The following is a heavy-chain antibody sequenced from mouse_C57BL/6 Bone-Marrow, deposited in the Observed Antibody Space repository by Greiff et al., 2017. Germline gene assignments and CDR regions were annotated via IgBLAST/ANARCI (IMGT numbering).Heavy chain of an antibody. D-gene: IGHD2-4*01. CDR3: ARTPGLRLDY. Sequence: QVQLQQPGAELVMPGASVKLSCKASGYTFTSYWMHWVKQRPGQGLEWIGEIAPSDSYTNYNQKFKGKSTLTVDKSSSTAYMQRSSLTSEDSAVYYCARTPGLRLDYWGQGTTLTVSS. V-gene: IGHV1-69*01. CDR1: GYTFTSYW. CDR2: IAPSDSYT. J-gene: IGHJ2*01.